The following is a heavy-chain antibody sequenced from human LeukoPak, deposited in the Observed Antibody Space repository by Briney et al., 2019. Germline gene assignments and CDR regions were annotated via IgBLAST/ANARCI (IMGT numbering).Heavy chain of an antibody. D-gene: IGHD2/OR15-2a*01. CDR1: GGSIGSYY. V-gene: IGHV4-4*07. CDR3: ARSIKTTSYFYYYMDV. Sequence: SETLSLTCTVSGGSIGSYYWSWIRQPAGKGLEWIGRIYTSGSTNYNPSLKSRVTMSVDTSKNQFSLRLSSVTAADTAIYYCARSIKTTSYFYYYMDVWGKGTTVTVSS. J-gene: IGHJ6*03. CDR2: IYTSGST.